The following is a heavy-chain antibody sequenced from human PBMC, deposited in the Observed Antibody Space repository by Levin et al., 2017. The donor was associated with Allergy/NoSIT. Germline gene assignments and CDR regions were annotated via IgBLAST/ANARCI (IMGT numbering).Heavy chain of an antibody. CDR2: IYSGGGT. Sequence: PSETLSLTCSVFGGSISSFYWSWIRQPPGKGLEWIGYIYSGGGTDYNPALKSRVSISVDRSKNQFSLKLNSVTAADTAVYYCARSEYSTSGLLAYWGQGTQVTVSS. V-gene: IGHV4-59*08. CDR3: ARSEYSTSGLLAY. J-gene: IGHJ4*02. D-gene: IGHD6-6*01. CDR1: GGSISSFY.